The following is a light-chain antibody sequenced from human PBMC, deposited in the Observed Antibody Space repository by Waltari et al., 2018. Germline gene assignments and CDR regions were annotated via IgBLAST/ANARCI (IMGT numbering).Light chain of an antibody. CDR1: SREIGRYDI. Sequence: QSALTQPAPGSGSPGQSVTIPCTGASREIGRYDIVPRYQQHPGNAPKLIICDVSKRPSGVSHRFSRSKSGDTASLTISGLQFEDEADYYCCSYAGNYIWVFGGGTRLTVL. J-gene: IGLJ3*02. V-gene: IGLV2-23*02. CDR2: DVS. CDR3: CSYAGNYIWV.